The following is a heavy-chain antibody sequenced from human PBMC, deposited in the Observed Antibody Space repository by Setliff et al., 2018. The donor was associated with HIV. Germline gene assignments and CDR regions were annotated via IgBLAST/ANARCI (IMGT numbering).Heavy chain of an antibody. D-gene: IGHD3-16*01. Sequence: PSETLSLTCAVSGYSISSGYYWGWIRQPPGKGLEWIGEINHSGSTNYNPSLKSRVTISVDTSKNQFSLKLSSVTAADTAVYYCARSKKRGDYYYYYYYMDVWGKGTTVTVSS. CDR2: INHSGST. V-gene: IGHV4-38-2*01. CDR1: GYSISSGYY. CDR3: ARSKKRGDYYYYYYYMDV. J-gene: IGHJ6*03.